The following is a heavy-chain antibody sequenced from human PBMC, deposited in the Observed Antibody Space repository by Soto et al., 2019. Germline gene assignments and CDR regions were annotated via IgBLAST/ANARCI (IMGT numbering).Heavy chain of an antibody. CDR3: ARVGYDCNSVSCIRWRWFDP. J-gene: IGHJ5*02. CDR2: IQHRWVT. D-gene: IGHD2-2*01. V-gene: IGHV4-38-2*01. Sequence: SETLSLTCAVSGYSITSGYYWGESRQHPGKGVDWKGLIQHRWVTYNNPYMKSRVSMSIDPSKNQFSLRLSSVTAADTAVHDCARVGYDCNSVSCIRWRWFDPWGQGTLVTVSS. CDR1: GYSITSGYY.